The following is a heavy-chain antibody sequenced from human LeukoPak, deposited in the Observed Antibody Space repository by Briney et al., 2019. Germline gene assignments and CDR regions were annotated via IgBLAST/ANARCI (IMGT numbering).Heavy chain of an antibody. Sequence: PSETLSLTCTVSGGSISSYYWSWIRQPPGKGLEWIGYIYYSGSTNYNPSLKSRVTISVDTSKNQFSLKLNSVTAADTAVYYCARNPDSSSWYYYFDYWGQGTLVTVSS. CDR2: IYYSGST. D-gene: IGHD6-13*01. CDR3: ARNPDSSSWYYYFDY. CDR1: GGSISSYY. V-gene: IGHV4-59*08. J-gene: IGHJ4*02.